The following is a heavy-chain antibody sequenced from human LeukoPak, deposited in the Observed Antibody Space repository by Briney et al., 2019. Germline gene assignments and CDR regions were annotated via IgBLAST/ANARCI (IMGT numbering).Heavy chain of an antibody. Sequence: ASVKVSCKASGGTFSSYAISWVRQAPGQGLEWMGGIIPIFGTANYAQKFQGRVTITTDESTSTAYMELSSLRSEDTAVYYCARVPPDCSSTSCYSYWGQGTLVTVPS. V-gene: IGHV1-69*05. CDR3: ARVPPDCSSTSCYSY. CDR1: GGTFSSYA. J-gene: IGHJ4*02. CDR2: IIPIFGTA. D-gene: IGHD2-2*02.